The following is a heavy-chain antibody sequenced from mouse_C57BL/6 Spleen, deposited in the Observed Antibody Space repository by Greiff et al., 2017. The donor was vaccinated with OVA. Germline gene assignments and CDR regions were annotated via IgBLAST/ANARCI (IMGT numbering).Heavy chain of an antibody. CDR3: ASQLGRDYAMDY. D-gene: IGHD4-1*02. V-gene: IGHV7-3*01. J-gene: IGHJ4*01. Sequence: VQLKESGGGLVQPGGSLSLSCAASGFTFTDYYMSWVRQPPGKALEWLGFIRNKANGYTTEYSASVKGRFTISRDNSQSILYRQMNALRAEDSATYYCASQLGRDYAMDYWGQGTSVTVSS. CDR1: GFTFTDYY. CDR2: IRNKANGYTT.